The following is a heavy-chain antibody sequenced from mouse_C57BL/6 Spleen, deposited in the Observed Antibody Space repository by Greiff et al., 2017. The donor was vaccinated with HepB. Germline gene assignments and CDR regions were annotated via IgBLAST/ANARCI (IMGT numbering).Heavy chain of an antibody. V-gene: IGHV1-18*01. J-gene: IGHJ3*01. CDR3: AREGIYYGKEGLAY. CDR2: INPNNGGT. CDR1: GYTFTDYN. D-gene: IGHD2-1*01. Sequence: VQLKESGPELVKPGASVKIPCKASGYTFTDYNMDWVKQSHGKSLEWIGDINPNNGGTIYNEKFKGKATLTVDKSSSTAYMELRSLTSEDTAVYYCAREGIYYGKEGLAYWGQGTLVTVSA.